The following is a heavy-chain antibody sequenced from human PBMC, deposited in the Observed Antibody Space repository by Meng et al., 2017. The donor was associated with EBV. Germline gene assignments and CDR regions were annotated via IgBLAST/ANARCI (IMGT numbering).Heavy chain of an antibody. Sequence: QVQLQQWGAGLLKPSXXXSLTCAVYGGSFSGYYWSWIRQPPGKGLEWIREINHSGSTNYNPSLKSRVTISVDTSKNQFSLKLSSVTAADTAVYYCAREGYSGSYYYWGQGTLVTVSS. CDR3: AREGYSGSYYY. D-gene: IGHD1-26*01. CDR2: INHSGST. V-gene: IGHV4-34*01. J-gene: IGHJ4*02. CDR1: GGSFSGYY.